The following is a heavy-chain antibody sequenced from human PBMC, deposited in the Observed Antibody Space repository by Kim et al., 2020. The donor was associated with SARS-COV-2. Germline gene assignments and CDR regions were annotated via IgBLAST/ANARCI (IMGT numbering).Heavy chain of an antibody. CDR2: INHSGST. J-gene: IGHJ2*01. D-gene: IGHD6-13*01. CDR3: ARGAIAAAGPKDWYFDL. Sequence: SETLSLTCAGYGGSFSGYYWSWIRQPPGKGLEWIGEINHSGSTNYNPSLKSRVTISVDTSKNQFSLKLSSVTAADTAVYYCARGAIAAAGPKDWYFDLWGRGTLVTVSS. CDR1: GGSFSGYY. V-gene: IGHV4-34*01.